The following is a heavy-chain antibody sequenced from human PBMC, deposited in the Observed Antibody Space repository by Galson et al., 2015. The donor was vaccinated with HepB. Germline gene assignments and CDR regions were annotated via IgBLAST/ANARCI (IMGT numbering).Heavy chain of an antibody. V-gene: IGHV3-15*01. D-gene: IGHD5-18*01. CDR2: IQSEGDGGTT. CDR1: GFTFSKAW. CDR3: SLEGVTYGYWRFWY. J-gene: IGHJ4*02. Sequence: SLRLSCAASGFTFSKAWMSWVRQAPGKGLEWVGRIQSEGDGGTTDYAAPVKGRFTISRDDAKNTLYLQMNSLKTEDTAVYYCSLEGVTYGYWRFWYWGQGNLVTVSS.